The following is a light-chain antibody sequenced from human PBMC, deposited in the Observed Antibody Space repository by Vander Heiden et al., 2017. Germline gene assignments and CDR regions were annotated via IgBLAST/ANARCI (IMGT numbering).Light chain of an antibody. CDR2: VAS. J-gene: IGKJ1*01. Sequence: DIQMTQSPSSLSASVGDRVTITCRASQTIKTYLNWYQEKPGKAPKLLIYVASSFQSGVPSPFRGRGSGTDFTLTIISLQAEDFATYYCLRSASSGRRFGSET. CDR1: QTIKTY. V-gene: IGKV1-39*01. CDR3: LRSASSGRR.